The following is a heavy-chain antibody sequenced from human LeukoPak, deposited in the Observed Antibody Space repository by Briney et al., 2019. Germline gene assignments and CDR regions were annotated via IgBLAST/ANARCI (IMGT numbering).Heavy chain of an antibody. D-gene: IGHD3-22*01. Sequence: ASVKVSCKASGYTFTGYYMHWVRQAPGQGLEWMGWINPNSGGTNYAQKFQGRVTMTRDTSISTAYMELSRLRSDDTAVYYCAGDFYGYYDSSGYYHYFDYWGQGTLVTVSS. V-gene: IGHV1-2*02. CDR3: AGDFYGYYDSSGYYHYFDY. CDR1: GYTFTGYY. J-gene: IGHJ4*02. CDR2: INPNSGGT.